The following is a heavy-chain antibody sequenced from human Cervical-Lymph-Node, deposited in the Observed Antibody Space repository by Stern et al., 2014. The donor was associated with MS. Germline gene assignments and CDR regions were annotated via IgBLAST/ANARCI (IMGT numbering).Heavy chain of an antibody. Sequence: VQLVESGPGLVKPSETLSLTCTVSGDSITRTSSFWGWVRQPPGKGLQWIGSISHSGSTSYNPSLKSRVTISVDTSRNQFSLDLTSVNAADTALYYCSRGTTVAATSSWGRGTLVTVSS. CDR1: GDSITRTSSF. CDR2: ISHSGST. V-gene: IGHV4-39*01. D-gene: IGHD6-19*01. J-gene: IGHJ5*02. CDR3: SRGTTVAATSS.